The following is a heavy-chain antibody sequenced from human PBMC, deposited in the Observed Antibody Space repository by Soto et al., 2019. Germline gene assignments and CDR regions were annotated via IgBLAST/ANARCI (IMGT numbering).Heavy chain of an antibody. CDR2: IYYSGST. Sequence: PSETLSLTCTVSGGSISSGDYYWSWIRQPPGKGLEWIGYIYYSGSTYYNPSLKSRVTISVDTSKNQFSLKLSSVTAADTAVYYCASYSSRWPYNWFDPWGQGTLVTVSS. D-gene: IGHD6-13*01. J-gene: IGHJ5*02. V-gene: IGHV4-30-4*01. CDR3: ASYSSRWPYNWFDP. CDR1: GGSISSGDYY.